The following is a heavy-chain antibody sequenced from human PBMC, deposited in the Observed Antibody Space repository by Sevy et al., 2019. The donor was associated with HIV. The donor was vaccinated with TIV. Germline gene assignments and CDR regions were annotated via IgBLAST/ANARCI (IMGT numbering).Heavy chain of an antibody. Sequence: GGSLRLSCKPSGFTFTSYAMNWVRQAPGKGLEWISTIYGSGGVTYYADSVKGRFTISRDKSKNTLFLQMNGLRAEDTAVYYCARGGYCSSTSCRLGYYYGMDVWGQGTTVTVSS. CDR3: ARGGYCSSTSCRLGYYYGMDV. V-gene: IGHV3-23*01. D-gene: IGHD2-2*01. CDR1: GFTFTSYA. J-gene: IGHJ6*02. CDR2: IYGSGGVT.